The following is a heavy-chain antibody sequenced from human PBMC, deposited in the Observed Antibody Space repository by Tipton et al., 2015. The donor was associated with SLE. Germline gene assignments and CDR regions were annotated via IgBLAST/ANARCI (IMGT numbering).Heavy chain of an antibody. CDR2: IYPGDSNT. CDR1: GYSFPTYW. CDR3: ARRGSADWYGVYNWFDP. D-gene: IGHD3-9*01. Sequence: QSGPEVKKPGESLKISCKGSGYSFPTYWIAWVRQMPGKGLEWMGMIYPGDSNTRYSPSFQGQVTISADKSISTAYLQWNSLKASDTAMYYCARRGSADWYGVYNWFDPWGQGTLVTVSS. V-gene: IGHV5-51*01. J-gene: IGHJ5*02.